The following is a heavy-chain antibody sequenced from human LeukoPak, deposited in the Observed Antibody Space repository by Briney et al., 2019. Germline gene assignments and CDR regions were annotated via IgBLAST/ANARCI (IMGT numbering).Heavy chain of an antibody. Sequence: GGSLRLSCAASGFTFSNYVMSWVRQAPGKGLEWVSGISGSGDSTYYADSVKGRFTISRDNSKNSLYLQMNSLRVEDTAAYYCAKVRAPSGWFNSDYWGQGTLVTVSS. CDR2: ISGSGDST. CDR1: GFTFSNYV. V-gene: IGHV3-23*01. J-gene: IGHJ4*02. D-gene: IGHD6-19*01. CDR3: AKVRAPSGWFNSDY.